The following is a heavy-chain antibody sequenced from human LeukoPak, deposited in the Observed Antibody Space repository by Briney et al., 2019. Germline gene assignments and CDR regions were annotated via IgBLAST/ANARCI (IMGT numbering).Heavy chain of an antibody. CDR1: GNYW. V-gene: IGHV3-74*01. D-gene: IGHD2/OR15-2a*01. CDR3: VSFYEPY. Sequence: GGSLRLSCAASGNYWMHWVRQAPGKGPVWVSHINSDGSWTSYADSVKGRFTISKDNAKSTVYLQMNSLRAEDTAVYYCVSFYEPYWGRGTLVTVSS. CDR2: INSDGSWT. J-gene: IGHJ4*02.